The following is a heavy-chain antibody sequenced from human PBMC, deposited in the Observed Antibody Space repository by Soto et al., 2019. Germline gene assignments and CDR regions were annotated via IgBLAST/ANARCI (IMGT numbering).Heavy chain of an antibody. D-gene: IGHD2-2*01. Sequence: SETLSLTCTVSGGSIIRYYWSWIRQPAGKGLEWIGRIYTSGSTNYNPSLKSRVTMSVDTSKNQFSLKLSSVTAADTAVYYCAIGYCSSTSCHSYYYGMDVWGQGTTVTVSS. J-gene: IGHJ6*02. CDR2: IYTSGST. CDR1: GGSIIRYY. V-gene: IGHV4-4*07. CDR3: AIGYCSSTSCHSYYYGMDV.